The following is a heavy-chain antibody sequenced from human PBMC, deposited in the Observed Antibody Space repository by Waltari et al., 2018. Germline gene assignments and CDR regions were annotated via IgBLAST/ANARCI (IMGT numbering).Heavy chain of an antibody. V-gene: IGHV3-23*01. D-gene: IGHD2-2*01. CDR3: TKEDCSSARCYGAVDV. CDR1: GFTFSNFA. Sequence: EVQLWESGGGLVQPGGSLRLSCVASGFTFSNFAMRWVRQAPGKWLEWVSSIAGSGGPTFYADSVKGRFAISRDKSKNTLYLQMNSLRADDTAVYYCTKEDCSSARCYGAVDVWGQGTTVTVS. J-gene: IGHJ6*02. CDR2: IAGSGGPT.